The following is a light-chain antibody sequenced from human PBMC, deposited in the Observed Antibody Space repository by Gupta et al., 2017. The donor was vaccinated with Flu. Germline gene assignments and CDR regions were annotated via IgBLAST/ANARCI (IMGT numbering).Light chain of an antibody. Sequence: NVIAGYNFVSWYQHHPDKPPRLMIYGVSRRPSGVPPRFSGSKSGNTAFLTVSGLQADDEAAYYCMSYTGNNECAVFGGGTSLTVL. CDR2: GVS. CDR3: MSYTGNNECAV. J-gene: IGLJ3*02. V-gene: IGLV2-8*01. CDR1: NVIAGYNF.